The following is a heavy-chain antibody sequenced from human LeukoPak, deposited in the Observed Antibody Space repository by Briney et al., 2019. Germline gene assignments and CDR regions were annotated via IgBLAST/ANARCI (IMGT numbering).Heavy chain of an antibody. CDR3: ARVATVTTGRSGYYYYYGMDV. CDR2: ISSSSSTI. D-gene: IGHD4-17*01. Sequence: QPGGSLRLSCAASGFTFSSYSMNWVRQAPGKGLEWVSYISSSSSTIYYADSVKGRFTISRDKAKNSLYLQMNSLRDEDTAVYYCARVATVTTGRSGYYYYYGMDVWGQGTTVAVSS. V-gene: IGHV3-48*02. CDR1: GFTFSSYS. J-gene: IGHJ6*02.